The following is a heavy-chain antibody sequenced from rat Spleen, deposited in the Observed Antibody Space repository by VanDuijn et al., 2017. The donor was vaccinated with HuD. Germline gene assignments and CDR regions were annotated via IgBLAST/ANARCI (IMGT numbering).Heavy chain of an antibody. CDR3: GKDMNYFSTYPFYLMGA. J-gene: IGHJ4*01. CDR1: GFTFSRYW. Sequence: EVQLVETGGGLVQPGKSLKLSCVASGFTFSRYWMYWVRQAPGKGLEWVSSVSSDGVNTYYPDSVKGRFTISRDNAENIVYLQMNSLKCEDTATYYCGKDMNYFSTYPFYLMGAWGQGTSVTVSS. D-gene: IGHD1-2*01. V-gene: IGHV5-58*01. CDR2: VSSDGVNT.